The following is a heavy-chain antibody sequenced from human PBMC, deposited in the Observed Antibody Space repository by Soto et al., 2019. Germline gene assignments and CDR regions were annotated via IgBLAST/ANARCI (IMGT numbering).Heavy chain of an antibody. D-gene: IGHD1-26*01. CDR3: ARLWELLDYYYGMDV. J-gene: IGHJ6*02. CDR1: GYTFTCYY. Sequence: ASVKVSCKASGYTFTCYYMHWVRQAPGQGLEWMGWINPNSGGTNYAQKFQGRVTMTRDTSISTAYMELSRLRSDDTAVYYCARLWELLDYYYGMDVWGQGTTVTVSS. V-gene: IGHV1-2*02. CDR2: INPNSGGT.